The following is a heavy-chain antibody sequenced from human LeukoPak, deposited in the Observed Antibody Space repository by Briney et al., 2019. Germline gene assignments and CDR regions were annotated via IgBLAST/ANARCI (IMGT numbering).Heavy chain of an antibody. CDR2: IYYSGST. D-gene: IGHD3-9*01. CDR1: GGSISSSSYY. V-gene: IGHV4-39*07. Sequence: SETLSLTCTVSGGSISSSSYYWGWIRQPPGKGLEWIGSIYYSGSTYYNPSLKGRVTISVDTSKNQFSLKLSSVTAADTAVYYCARKSNDILTGVGWFDPWGQGTLVTVSS. CDR3: ARKSNDILTGVGWFDP. J-gene: IGHJ5*02.